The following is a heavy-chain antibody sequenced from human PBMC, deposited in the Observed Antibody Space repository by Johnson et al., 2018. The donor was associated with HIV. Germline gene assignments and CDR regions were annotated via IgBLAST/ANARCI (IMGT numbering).Heavy chain of an antibody. J-gene: IGHJ3*02. CDR1: GFTFSSYP. CDR3: ASRSHNDDNQGPGAFDI. D-gene: IGHD1-14*01. CDR2: ISYDGSSK. V-gene: IGHV3-30-3*01. Sequence: QVQLVESGGGVVQPGRSLRLSCAASGFTFSSYPMHWVRQAPGKGLEWVAVISYDGSSKYYADSVKGLFTISRDNSKNTLYVQMKRLRADDTAVYYCASRSHNDDNQGPGAFDIWGQGTMVTVSS.